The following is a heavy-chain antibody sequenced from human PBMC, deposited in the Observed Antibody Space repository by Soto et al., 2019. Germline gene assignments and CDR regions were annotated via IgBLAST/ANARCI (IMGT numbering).Heavy chain of an antibody. V-gene: IGHV3-21*01. D-gene: IGHD3-3*01. Sequence: GGSLRLSCAASGFTFSSYSMNWVRQAPGKGLEWVSSISSSSSYIYYADSVKGRFTISRDNAKNSLYLQMNSLRAEDTAVYYCARVRTSILEWLLANPMDVWGQGTTVTVSS. CDR3: ARVRTSILEWLLANPMDV. J-gene: IGHJ6*02. CDR1: GFTFSSYS. CDR2: ISSSSSYI.